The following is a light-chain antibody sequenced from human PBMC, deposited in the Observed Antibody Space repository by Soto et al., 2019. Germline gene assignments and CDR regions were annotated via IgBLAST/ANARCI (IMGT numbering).Light chain of an antibody. J-gene: IGLJ1*01. V-gene: IGLV2-14*03. CDR2: DVS. Sequence: QSALTQPASVSGSPGQSITISCTGTSSDVGANNYVSWYQHNSGKAPKLMTYDVSNRPSGVSSRFSGSKSGNTASLTISGLQPDDEADYYCSSFTTSIDVVFGTGTKLTVL. CDR1: SSDVGANNY. CDR3: SSFTTSIDVV.